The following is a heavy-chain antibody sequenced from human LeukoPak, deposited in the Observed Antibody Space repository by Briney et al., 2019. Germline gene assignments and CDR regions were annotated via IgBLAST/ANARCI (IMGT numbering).Heavy chain of an antibody. D-gene: IGHD4-17*01. CDR1: GGSINSGSVSSGGHY. J-gene: IGHJ4*02. CDR3: ARTSTVTPFDY. CDR2: IYYSGST. V-gene: IGHV4-31*03. Sequence: SETLSLTCSVSGGSINSGSVSSGGHYWSWIRQHPGKGLEWIGFIYYSGSTNYNPSLRGRVTISIDTSKNQFSLKLTSVTAADTAVYYCARTSTVTPFDYWGQGTLVTVSS.